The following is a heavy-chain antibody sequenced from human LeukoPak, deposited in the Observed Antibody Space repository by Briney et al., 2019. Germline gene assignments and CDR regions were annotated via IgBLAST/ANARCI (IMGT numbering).Heavy chain of an antibody. CDR3: ARSLGYSSGG. CDR2: ISTDGTTT. Sequence: GGSLRLSCAASGFTFRSHWMHWVRQVSGKGLVWVSHISTDGTTTNYADSVKGRFTISRDNAKDTLYLQMHSLRVDDTAVYYCARSLGYSSGGWGQGTLVTVSS. J-gene: IGHJ4*02. V-gene: IGHV3-74*01. CDR1: GFTFRSHW. D-gene: IGHD2-15*01.